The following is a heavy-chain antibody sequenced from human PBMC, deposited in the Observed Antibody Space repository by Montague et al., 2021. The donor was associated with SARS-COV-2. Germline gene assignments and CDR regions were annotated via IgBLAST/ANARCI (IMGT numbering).Heavy chain of an antibody. CDR1: GGSFSGYY. D-gene: IGHD2-2*02. CDR3: ASLTLGYCSSTSCYSDWFDP. J-gene: IGHJ5*02. CDR2: INHSGST. V-gene: IGHV4-34*01. Sequence: SETLSLTCAVYGGSFSGYYWSWIRQPPGKGLGWIGEINHSGSTNYNPSLKSRVTISVDTSKNQFSLKLSSVTAADTAVYYCASLTLGYCSSTSCYSDWFDPWGQGTLVIVSS.